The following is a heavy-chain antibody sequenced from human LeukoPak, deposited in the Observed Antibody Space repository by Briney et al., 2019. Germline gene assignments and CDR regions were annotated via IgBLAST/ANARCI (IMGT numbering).Heavy chain of an antibody. V-gene: IGHV1-3*03. CDR3: ARDPSMIRGENTPYFDY. CDR1: GYTFTSYA. Sequence: GASVKVSCKASGYTFTSYAMHWVRQAPGQRREWMGWINAGNGNTKYSQEFQGRVTITADESTSTAYMELNSLRSEDTAVYYCARDPSMIRGENTPYFDYWGQGTLVTVSS. D-gene: IGHD3-10*01. CDR2: INAGNGNT. J-gene: IGHJ4*02.